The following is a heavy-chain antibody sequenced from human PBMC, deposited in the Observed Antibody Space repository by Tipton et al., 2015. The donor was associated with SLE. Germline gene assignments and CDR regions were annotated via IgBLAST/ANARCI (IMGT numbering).Heavy chain of an antibody. D-gene: IGHD3-3*01. CDR1: GFTFSSYA. J-gene: IGHJ4*02. CDR2: ISYDGSNK. CDR3: AGDRSFGDEETLEF. Sequence: SLRLSCAASGFTFSSYAMHWVRQAPGKGLEWVAVISYDGSNKYYADSVKGRFTISRDNSKNTLYLQMNSLRAEDTAVYYCAGDRSFGDEETLEFWGQGTLVTVSS. V-gene: IGHV3-30*04.